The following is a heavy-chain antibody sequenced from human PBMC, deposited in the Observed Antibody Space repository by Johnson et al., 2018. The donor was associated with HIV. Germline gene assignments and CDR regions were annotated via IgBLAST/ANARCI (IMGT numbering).Heavy chain of an antibody. D-gene: IGHD3-16*01. Sequence: VQLVESGGGVVRPGGSLRLSCAASGFTFDDYGVSWVRQAPGKGLEWVSGINWNGGSTGYADSGKGRCTISRDNAKKARYLQMNSLRVEDTAVYYCARDRILGYAFDIWGQGTMVTVSS. J-gene: IGHJ3*02. CDR3: ARDRILGYAFDI. CDR2: INWNGGST. V-gene: IGHV3-20*04. CDR1: GFTFDDYG.